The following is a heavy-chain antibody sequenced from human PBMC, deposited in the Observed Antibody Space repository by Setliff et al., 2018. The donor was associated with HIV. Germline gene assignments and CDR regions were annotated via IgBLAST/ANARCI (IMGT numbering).Heavy chain of an antibody. CDR3: ARGLSVYSYANVYYYHGMDV. V-gene: IGHV4-59*08. CDR1: GVSISSFY. J-gene: IGHJ6*02. D-gene: IGHD5-18*01. CDR2: IYSNGGT. Sequence: SETLSLTCNVSGVSISSFYWSWIRQPPGKGLQYIGYIYSNGGTNYNPSLKSRVTISVDTSKSQFSLKMTSVTAADTAVYYCARGLSVYSYANVYYYHGMDVWGQGTTVTVSS.